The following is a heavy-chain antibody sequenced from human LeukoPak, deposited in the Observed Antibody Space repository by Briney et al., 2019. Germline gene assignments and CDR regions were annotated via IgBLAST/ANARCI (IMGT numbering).Heavy chain of an antibody. CDR1: GGSISTGNYY. CDR3: VRPRSISAAVPRYFDP. V-gene: IGHV4-39*02. J-gene: IGHJ5*02. D-gene: IGHD6-13*01. Sequence: RPSETLSLTCTVSGGSISTGNYYWGWIRQPPGKGLEWIGSIYYSGSTFDNPSLKSRVTMSVDTSKNHFSMRLNSVTAPDTAVYYCVRPRSISAAVPRYFDPWGQGTLVTVSS. CDR2: IYYSGST.